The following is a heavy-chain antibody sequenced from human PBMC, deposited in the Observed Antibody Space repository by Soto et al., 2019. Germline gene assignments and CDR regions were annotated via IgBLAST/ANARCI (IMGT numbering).Heavy chain of an antibody. D-gene: IGHD3-3*01. CDR3: ARPGRTIFGVVIGAFDI. V-gene: IGHV4-39*01. Sequence: QLQLQESGPGLVKPSETLSLTCTVSGGSISSSSYYWGWIRQPPGKGLEWIGSIYYSGSTYYNPSLKSRVTISVDTSKSQFSLKLSSVTAADTAVYYCARPGRTIFGVVIGAFDIWGQGTMVTVSS. CDR2: IYYSGST. J-gene: IGHJ3*02. CDR1: GGSISSSSYY.